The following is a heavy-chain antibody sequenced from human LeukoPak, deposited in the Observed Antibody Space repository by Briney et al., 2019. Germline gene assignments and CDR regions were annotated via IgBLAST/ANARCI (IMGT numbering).Heavy chain of an antibody. Sequence: PGGSLRLSCAASGFTVSSNYMSWVREAPGKGLEWVSVIYSGGSTYYADSVKGRFTISRDNSKNTLYLQMNSLRAEDTAVYYCAGGPYGSGSYLDYWGRGTLVTVSS. V-gene: IGHV3-53*01. CDR3: AGGPYGSGSYLDY. CDR1: GFTVSSNY. D-gene: IGHD3-10*01. CDR2: IYSGGST. J-gene: IGHJ4*02.